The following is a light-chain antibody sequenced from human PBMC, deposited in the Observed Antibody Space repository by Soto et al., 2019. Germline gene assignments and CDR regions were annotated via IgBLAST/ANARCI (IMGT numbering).Light chain of an antibody. J-gene: IGLJ1*01. Sequence: QSALTQPPSASGSPGQSVAISCTGTSCDVGGYNYVSWYQHHPGKAPKLIIYEVYKRPSGVPDRFSGSKSGNTAALTVSGLQSEDEADYYCSSYVGTNSYVFGTGTKLTVL. V-gene: IGLV2-8*01. CDR1: SCDVGGYNY. CDR3: SSYVGTNSYV. CDR2: EVY.